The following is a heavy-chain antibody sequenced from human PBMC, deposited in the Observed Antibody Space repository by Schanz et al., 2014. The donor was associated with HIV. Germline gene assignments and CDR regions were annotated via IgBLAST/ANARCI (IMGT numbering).Heavy chain of an antibody. V-gene: IGHV1-18*01. CDR3: ARTRGIAVAGFDY. D-gene: IGHD6-19*01. CDR1: GYTFPDYY. J-gene: IGHJ4*02. Sequence: QLVQSGPEVKKPGTSVKVSCKASGYTFPDYYIHWVRQAPGQGLEWMGWISTYNGNTIYAQKFQDRVTMTTDTSTSTAYMELRSLRSDDTAVYYCARTRGIAVAGFDYWGQGTLVTVSS. CDR2: ISTYNGNT.